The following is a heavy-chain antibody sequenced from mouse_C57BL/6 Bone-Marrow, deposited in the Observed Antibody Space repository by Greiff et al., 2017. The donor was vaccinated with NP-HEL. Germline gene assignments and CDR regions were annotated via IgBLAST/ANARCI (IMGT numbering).Heavy chain of an antibody. V-gene: IGHV1-61*01. Sequence: QVQLQQPGAELVRPGSSVKLSCKASGYTFTSYWMDWVKQRPGQGLEWIGNIYPSDSETHYNQKFKDKATLTVDKSSSTAYMQLSSLTSEDSAVYCCSRSLYGNLAWFAYWGQGTLVTVSA. D-gene: IGHD2-1*01. CDR3: SRSLYGNLAWFAY. CDR2: IYPSDSET. CDR1: GYTFTSYW. J-gene: IGHJ3*01.